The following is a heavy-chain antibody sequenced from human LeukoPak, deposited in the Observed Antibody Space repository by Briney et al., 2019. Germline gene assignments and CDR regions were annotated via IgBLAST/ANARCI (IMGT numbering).Heavy chain of an antibody. CDR1: GYTFTSYY. J-gene: IGHJ4*02. V-gene: IGHV1-46*01. Sequence: ASVKVSCKASGYTFTSYYMHWVRQAPGQGLEWMGLINPSGGSTRYTQKFQGRVTMTRDTSTSTVYMELSSLRSDDTAVYYCARGVNPNYYDSSGYYYAWGQGTLVTVSS. CDR3: ARGVNPNYYDSSGYYYA. CDR2: INPSGGST. D-gene: IGHD3-22*01.